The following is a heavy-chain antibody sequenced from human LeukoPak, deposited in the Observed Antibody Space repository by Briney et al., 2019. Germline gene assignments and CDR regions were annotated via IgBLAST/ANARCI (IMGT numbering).Heavy chain of an antibody. CDR2: ISSSSSTI. CDR1: GFTFSSYS. Sequence: PGGSLRLSCAASGFTFSSYSMNWVRQAPGKGLEWVSYISSSSSTIYYADSVKGRFTISRDNAKNSLYLQMNSLRAEDTAVYYCARATSTYYDFWSGYSSDAFDIWGQGTMVTVSS. CDR3: ARATSTYYDFWSGYSSDAFDI. V-gene: IGHV3-48*04. D-gene: IGHD3-3*01. J-gene: IGHJ3*02.